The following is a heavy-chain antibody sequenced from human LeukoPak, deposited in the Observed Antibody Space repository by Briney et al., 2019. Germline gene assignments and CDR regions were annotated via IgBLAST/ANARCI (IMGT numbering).Heavy chain of an antibody. Sequence: PGGSLRLSCAASGFTFSNYGMHWVRQAPGKGLEWVALIWYGGSNKYYADSVEGRFTISRDNSKNTLYLQMNSLRAEDTAVYYCARDRGYNYAHPLDYWGQGTLVTVSS. CDR2: IWYGGSNK. CDR1: GFTFSNYG. CDR3: ARDRGYNYAHPLDY. J-gene: IGHJ4*02. D-gene: IGHD5-18*01. V-gene: IGHV3-33*01.